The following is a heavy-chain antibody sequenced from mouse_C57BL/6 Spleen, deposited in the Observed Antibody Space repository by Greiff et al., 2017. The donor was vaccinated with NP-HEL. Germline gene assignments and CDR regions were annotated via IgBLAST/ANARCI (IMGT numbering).Heavy chain of an antibody. CDR1: GFNIKDDY. CDR3: TTPLPWFAY. J-gene: IGHJ3*01. Sequence: VQLQQSGAELVRPGASVKLSCTASGFNIKDDYMHWVKQRPEQGLEWIGWIDPENGDTEYASKFQGKATITADTSSNTAYLQLSSLTSEDTAVYYCTTPLPWFAYWGQRTLVTVSA. CDR2: IDPENGDT. V-gene: IGHV14-4*01.